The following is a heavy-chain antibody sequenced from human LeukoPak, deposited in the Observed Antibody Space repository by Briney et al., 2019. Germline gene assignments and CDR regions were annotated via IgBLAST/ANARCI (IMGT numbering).Heavy chain of an antibody. CDR1: GFTFDDYA. Sequence: GGSLRLSCAASGFTFDDYAMHWVRQAPGKGLEWVSGISWNSGSIVYAESVKGRFTISRDNAKNALYLQMNSLRTEDTALYYCAKGPSITAVTDYWGQGTPVTVSS. CDR3: AKGPSITAVTDY. V-gene: IGHV3-9*01. CDR2: ISWNSGSI. J-gene: IGHJ4*02. D-gene: IGHD6-13*01.